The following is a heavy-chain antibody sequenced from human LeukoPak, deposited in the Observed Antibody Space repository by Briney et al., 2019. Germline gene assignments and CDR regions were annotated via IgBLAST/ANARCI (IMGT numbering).Heavy chain of an antibody. Sequence: PSETLSLTCTVSGGSVSSGSCYWSWIRQPPGRGLEWIGYIYYSGCTNYNPSLKSRVTISVDTSKNQFSLKLSSVTAADTAVYYCARQYSDWFDPWGQGTLVTVSS. J-gene: IGHJ5*02. D-gene: IGHD2-21*01. CDR1: GGSVSSGSCY. CDR3: ARQYSDWFDP. CDR2: IYYSGCT. V-gene: IGHV4-61*01.